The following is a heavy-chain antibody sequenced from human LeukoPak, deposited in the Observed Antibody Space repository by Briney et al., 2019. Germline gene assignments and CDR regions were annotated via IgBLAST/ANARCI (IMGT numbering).Heavy chain of an antibody. Sequence: GGSLRLSCAASGFTVSSNYMSWVRQAPGKGLEWVSVIYSGGSTYYADSVKGRFTISRDNSKNTLYLQMNSLRAEDTAVYYCARVLPYYDFWSGPPLGMDVWGQGTTVTVS. V-gene: IGHV3-66*01. D-gene: IGHD3-3*01. J-gene: IGHJ6*02. CDR1: GFTVSSNY. CDR3: ARVLPYYDFWSGPPLGMDV. CDR2: IYSGGST.